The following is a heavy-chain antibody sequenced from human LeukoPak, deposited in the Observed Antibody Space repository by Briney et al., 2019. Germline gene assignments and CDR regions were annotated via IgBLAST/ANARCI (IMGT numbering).Heavy chain of an antibody. Sequence: SETLSLTCAVYGGSFSGYYWSWIRQPPGKGLEWIGEINHSGSTNYNPSLKSRVTISVDTSKNQFSLKLSSVTAADTAVYYCARGPRIQLWLRWPNYFDYWGQGTLVTVSS. J-gene: IGHJ4*02. CDR3: ARGPRIQLWLRWPNYFDY. CDR2: INHSGST. V-gene: IGHV4-34*01. CDR1: GGSFSGYY. D-gene: IGHD5-18*01.